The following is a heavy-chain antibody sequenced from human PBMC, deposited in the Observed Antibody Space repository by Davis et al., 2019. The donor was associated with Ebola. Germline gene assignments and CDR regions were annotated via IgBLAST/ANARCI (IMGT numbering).Heavy chain of an antibody. CDR3: TIVGATIPYYYDAMDV. D-gene: IGHD1-26*01. CDR1: GFTFGDYA. V-gene: IGHV3-49*04. J-gene: IGHJ6*02. Sequence: PGGSLRLSCTASGFTFGDYAVTWVRQAPGKGLQWVGFIRGKPYGGTTEYAAPVKGRFTISRDNSKSIAYLQMNSLRIEDTAVYYCTIVGATIPYYYDAMDVWGQGTTVTVSS. CDR2: IRGKPYGGTT.